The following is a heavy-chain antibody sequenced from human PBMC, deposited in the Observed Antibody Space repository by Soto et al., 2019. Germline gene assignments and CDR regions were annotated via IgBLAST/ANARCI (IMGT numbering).Heavy chain of an antibody. D-gene: IGHD2-8*02. CDR2: IKPTGDNT. V-gene: IGHV1-46*03. CDR1: GYTFTANY. CDR3: ARDFSDTYNAKSYWWFDP. J-gene: IGHJ5*02. Sequence: QVQLVQSGTEVRKPGASVRLSCQASGYTFTANYIHWVRQAPGQGLEWMAVIKPTGDNTVYAQKFQGRLTLTTDTSTGTVYMQLSSLRPDDTALYYCARDFSDTYNAKSYWWFDPWGHRTHVTVSS.